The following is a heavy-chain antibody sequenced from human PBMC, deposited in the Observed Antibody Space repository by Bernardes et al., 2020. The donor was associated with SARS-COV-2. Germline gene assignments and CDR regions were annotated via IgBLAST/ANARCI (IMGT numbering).Heavy chain of an antibody. CDR2: ISWNSGSI. J-gene: IGHJ6*02. Sequence: GGSLRLSRAASGFTFDDYAMHWVRQAPGKGLEWVSGISWNSGSIGYADSVKGRFTISRDNAKNSLYLQMNSLRAEDTALYYCAKGPLPLHYYDSLPDVWGQGTTVTVSS. CDR1: GFTFDDYA. D-gene: IGHD3-22*01. CDR3: AKGPLPLHYYDSLPDV. V-gene: IGHV3-9*01.